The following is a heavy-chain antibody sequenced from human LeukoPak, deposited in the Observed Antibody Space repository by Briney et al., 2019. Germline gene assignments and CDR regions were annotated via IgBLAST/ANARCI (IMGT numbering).Heavy chain of an antibody. V-gene: IGHV1-2*02. Sequence: ASVKVSCKASGYPFTGYYIHWVRQAPGQGLEWMGWITPSGGTNYPQKFQGRVAITRDTSISTAYMDLSRLTSDDTAVYYCARDRYGDGFAHFDYWGQGALVTVSS. J-gene: IGHJ4*02. D-gene: IGHD5-24*01. CDR3: ARDRYGDGFAHFDY. CDR2: ITPSGGT. CDR1: GYPFTGYY.